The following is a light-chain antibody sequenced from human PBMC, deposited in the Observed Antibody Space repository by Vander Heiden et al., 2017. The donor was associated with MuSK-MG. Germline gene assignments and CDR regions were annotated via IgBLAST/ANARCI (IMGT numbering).Light chain of an antibody. CDR3: SSYTSSSVV. V-gene: IGLV2-14*01. Sequence: QSALTQPASVSGSPGPSITISCTGTSSDVGGYNYVSWYQQHPGKAPKLMIYDVSNRPSGVSNRFSGSKSGNTASLTISGLQAEDEDDYYCSSYTSSSVVFGGGTKLTVL. CDR2: DVS. CDR1: SSDVGGYNY. J-gene: IGLJ2*01.